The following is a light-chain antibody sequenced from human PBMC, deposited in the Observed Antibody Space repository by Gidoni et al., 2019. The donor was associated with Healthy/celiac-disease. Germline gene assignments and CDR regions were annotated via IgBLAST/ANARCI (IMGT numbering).Light chain of an antibody. CDR3: KQINSYELT. J-gene: IGKJ4*01. CDR1: QGISSY. V-gene: IGKV1-9*01. CDR2: AAS. Sequence: DLPLTQSPSFLSASVGVRVTITCRASQGISSYLAWYQQKPGKATKLLIYAASTLQSGVQSRLTGSGSGTEFTLTISSLQPEDFETYYCKQINSYELTFGGGTKVEIK.